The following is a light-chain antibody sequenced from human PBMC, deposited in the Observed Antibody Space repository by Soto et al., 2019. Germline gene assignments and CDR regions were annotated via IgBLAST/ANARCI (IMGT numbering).Light chain of an antibody. Sequence: DIVMTQSPDSLAVSLGERATINCKSSQSVLSSSNNKNYLAWYQQKPGKPPKLLIYWASTRESGVPDRFSGSGSGTDFTLTISSLQAEDVAVYYCQQYYSTLTFGGGTKVESK. J-gene: IGKJ4*01. CDR1: QSVLSSSNNKNY. V-gene: IGKV4-1*01. CDR3: QQYYSTLT. CDR2: WAS.